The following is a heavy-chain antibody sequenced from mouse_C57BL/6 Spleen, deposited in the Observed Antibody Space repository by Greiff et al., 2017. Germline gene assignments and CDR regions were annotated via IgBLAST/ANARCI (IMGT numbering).Heavy chain of an antibody. J-gene: IGHJ1*03. Sequence: VQLQQSGPELVKPGASVKISCKASGYTFTDYYMNWVKQSHGKSLEWIGDINPNNGGTSYNQKFKGKATLTVDKSSSTAYMELRSLTSEDSAVYYCARRYYGSSSDVWGTGTTVTVSS. D-gene: IGHD1-1*01. CDR3: ARRYYGSSSDV. CDR1: GYTFTDYY. V-gene: IGHV1-26*01. CDR2: INPNNGGT.